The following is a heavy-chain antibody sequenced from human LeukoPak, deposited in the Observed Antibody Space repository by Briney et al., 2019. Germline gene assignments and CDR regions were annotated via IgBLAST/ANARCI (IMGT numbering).Heavy chain of an antibody. CDR1: GGTFSSYA. J-gene: IGHJ6*04. V-gene: IGHV1-69*13. CDR2: IIPIFGTA. D-gene: IGHD3-10*01. CDR3: ARDEAYYYGSGSYWYGMDV. Sequence: SVKVSCKASGGTFSSYAISWVRQAPGQGLEWRGGIIPIFGTANYAQKFQGRVTITADESTSTAYMELSSLRSEDTAVYYCARDEAYYYGSGSYWYGMDVWGKGTTVTVST.